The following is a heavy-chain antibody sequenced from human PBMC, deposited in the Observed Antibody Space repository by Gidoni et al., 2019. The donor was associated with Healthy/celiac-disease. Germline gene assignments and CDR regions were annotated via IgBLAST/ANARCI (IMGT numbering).Heavy chain of an antibody. J-gene: IGHJ4*02. CDR1: GGTFRSYA. V-gene: IGHV1-69*06. CDR2: IIPIFGTA. Sequence: QVLLVQSGAAVKKPGSSVKVSCKASGGTFRSYAISWVRQAPGQGLEWMGGIIPIFGTANYAQKFQGRVTITADKSTSTAYMELSILRSEDTAVYYCARGTFDWSPRWGLDYWGQGTLVTVSS. CDR3: ARGTFDWSPRWGLDY. D-gene: IGHD3-9*01.